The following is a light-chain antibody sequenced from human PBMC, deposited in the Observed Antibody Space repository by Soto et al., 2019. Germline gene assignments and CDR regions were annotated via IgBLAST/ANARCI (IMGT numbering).Light chain of an antibody. CDR1: QSVSTS. V-gene: IGKV3D-15*01. Sequence: EIVMTQSPFTLSVSPGERATLSCRAGQSVSTSLAWYQQRPGQAPRLLVFGAFNRATGIPARFSGSGSGTDFTLTISSLEPEDSAVYYCQQRNVWPPVTFGQGTRLEIK. CDR2: GAF. J-gene: IGKJ5*01. CDR3: QQRNVWPPVT.